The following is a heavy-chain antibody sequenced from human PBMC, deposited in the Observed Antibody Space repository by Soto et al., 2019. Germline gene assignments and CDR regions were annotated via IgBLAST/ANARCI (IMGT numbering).Heavy chain of an antibody. J-gene: IGHJ4*02. CDR1: GLTFSSYA. CDR3: ARTIKGDIWTGSYFDY. V-gene: IGHV3-23*01. D-gene: IGHD3-9*01. CDR2: ISGTGGST. Sequence: PGGSLRLSCEASGLTFSSYARSCVRQAAGKGLEWVSAISGTGGSTYYAACVKGRFTMSRDNSENTLYLQMDSRRADDTALYDCARTIKGDIWTGSYFDYCGQGTVVSVCS.